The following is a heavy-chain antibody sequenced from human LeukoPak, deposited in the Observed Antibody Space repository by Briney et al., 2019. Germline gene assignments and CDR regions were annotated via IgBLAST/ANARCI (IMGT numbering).Heavy chain of an antibody. V-gene: IGHV1-8*01. CDR1: GYTFPSYD. CDR3: AKISDSSGYYEGFDP. D-gene: IGHD3-22*01. J-gene: IGHJ5*02. CDR2: MNPNSGNT. Sequence: VKVSCKASGYTFPSYDINWVRQATGQGLEWMGWMNPNSGNTGYAQKFQGRVTMTRNTSISTAYMELSSLRSEDTAVYYCAKISDSSGYYEGFDPWGQGTLVTVSS.